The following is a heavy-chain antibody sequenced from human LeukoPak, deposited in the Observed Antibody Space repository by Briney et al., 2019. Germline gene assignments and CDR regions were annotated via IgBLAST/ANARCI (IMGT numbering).Heavy chain of an antibody. Sequence: PSQTLSLTCTVSDGSISSGSYYWSWIRQPAGKGLEWIGRIYTRGSTSHNPSLKSRLTISVDKSKNQFSLKLSSVTAADTAVYYCARSHYDSSGGIYYYYYMDVWGKGTTVTVSS. CDR2: IYTRGST. CDR3: ARSHYDSSGGIYYYYYMDV. D-gene: IGHD3-22*01. J-gene: IGHJ6*03. V-gene: IGHV4-61*02. CDR1: DGSISSGSYY.